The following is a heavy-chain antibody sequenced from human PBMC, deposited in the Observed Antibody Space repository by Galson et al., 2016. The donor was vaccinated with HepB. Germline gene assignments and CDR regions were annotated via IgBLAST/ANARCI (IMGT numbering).Heavy chain of an antibody. Sequence: SLRLSCAASGFTFSSNWMNWVRQAPGKGLEWVANIKQDGSEKYYVDSVKGRFTISRDNARKSLYLQMDSLRAEDTALYYCAGGYFWFGGGLSDFWGQGTLVTVSS. J-gene: IGHJ4*02. CDR2: IKQDGSEK. V-gene: IGHV3-7*03. D-gene: IGHD3-10*01. CDR1: GFTFSSNW. CDR3: AGGYFWFGGGLSDF.